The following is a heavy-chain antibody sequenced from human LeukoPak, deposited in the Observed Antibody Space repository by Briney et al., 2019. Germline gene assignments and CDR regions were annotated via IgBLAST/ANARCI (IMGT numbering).Heavy chain of an antibody. Sequence: PSETLSLTCTVSGGSISSSTHYWGWVRQSPGKGLEWIGTIYYSGSTYYNPSLKSRVTISVDTSKNQFSLKLSSVTAADTAVYYCARPGVSYGLGDALDIWGQGTMVTVSS. CDR3: ARPGVSYGLGDALDI. CDR1: GGSISSSTHY. V-gene: IGHV4-39*01. CDR2: IYYSGST. J-gene: IGHJ3*02. D-gene: IGHD5-18*01.